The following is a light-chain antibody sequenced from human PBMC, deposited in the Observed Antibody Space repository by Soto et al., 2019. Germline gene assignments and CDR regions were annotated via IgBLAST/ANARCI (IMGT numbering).Light chain of an antibody. CDR1: SSDVAAYNY. V-gene: IGLV2-8*01. CDR3: SSYAGNNNLV. J-gene: IGLJ2*01. Sequence: QSALTQPPSASGSPGQSVTISCTGTSSDVAAYNYVSWYQQHPGKAPKLLIYEVSERPSGVPDRFSGSKSANTASLTVSGLQAEDEADYCCSSYAGNNNLVFGGGTKLTVL. CDR2: EVS.